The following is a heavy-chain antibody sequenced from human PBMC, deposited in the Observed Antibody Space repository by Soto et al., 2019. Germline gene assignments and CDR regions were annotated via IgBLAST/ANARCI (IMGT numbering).Heavy chain of an antibody. Sequence: SETLSLTCSVSGYSISGPSYWAWIRQPPGKGPEWIASIYHGGTTFYNPSLKSRITISVDTSNNQFSLKLTSVTAADTAVYYCAKVHVMVVAGSTFDYWGHGTLVTVS. CDR1: GYSISGPSY. CDR2: IYHGGTT. J-gene: IGHJ4*01. V-gene: IGHV4-38-2*02. CDR3: AKVHVMVVAGSTFDY. D-gene: IGHD2-21*02.